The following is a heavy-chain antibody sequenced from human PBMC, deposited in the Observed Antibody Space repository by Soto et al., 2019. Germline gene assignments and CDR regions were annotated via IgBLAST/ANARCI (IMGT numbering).Heavy chain of an antibody. Sequence: QLVQSGAEVKKPGASVRVSCKTSGPTFIAYYIHWVRQAPGQGLEWMGWIDPKSGGTTYEQEFLGRVTLTRDTSMNPAYMDLNRLASDDTAVYYCARVSGDVPEWGQGTLITVSS. CDR3: ARVSGDVPE. V-gene: IGHV1-2*02. CDR2: IDPKSGGT. D-gene: IGHD3-10*01. J-gene: IGHJ4*02. CDR1: GPTFIAYY.